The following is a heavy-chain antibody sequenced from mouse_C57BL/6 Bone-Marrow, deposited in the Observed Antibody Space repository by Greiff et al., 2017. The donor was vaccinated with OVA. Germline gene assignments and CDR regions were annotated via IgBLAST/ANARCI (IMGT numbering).Heavy chain of an antibody. V-gene: IGHV1-85*01. Sequence: VMLVESGPELVKPGASVKLSCKASGYTFTSYDINWVKKRPGQGLEWIGWLYPRDGSNKYNEKFKGKATLTVDTSSSTAYMELHSLTSEDSAVYFCARDYYVPFAYWGQGTLVTVSA. CDR3: ARDYYVPFAY. CDR1: GYTFTSYD. CDR2: LYPRDGSN. D-gene: IGHD1-1*01. J-gene: IGHJ3*01.